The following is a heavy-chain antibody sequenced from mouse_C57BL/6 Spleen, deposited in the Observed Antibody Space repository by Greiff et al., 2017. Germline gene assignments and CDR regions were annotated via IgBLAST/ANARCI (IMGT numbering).Heavy chain of an antibody. Sequence: QVQLQQSGAELVRPGASVTLSCKASGYTFTDYEMHWVKQTPVHGLEWIGAIDPETGGTAYNQKFKGKAILTADKSSSTAYMELRSLTSEDSAVYYCTRERIYDGYYEAMDYWGQGTSVTVSS. J-gene: IGHJ4*01. CDR2: IDPETGGT. V-gene: IGHV1-15*01. CDR1: GYTFTDYE. D-gene: IGHD2-3*01. CDR3: TRERIYDGYYEAMDY.